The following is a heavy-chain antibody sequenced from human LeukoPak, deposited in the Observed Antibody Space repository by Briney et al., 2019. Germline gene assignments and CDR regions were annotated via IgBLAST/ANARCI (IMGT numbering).Heavy chain of an antibody. CDR1: GYTFTSYY. Sequence: ASVKVSCKASGYTFTSYYMHWVRQAPGQGLEWMGIINPSGGSTSYAQKFQGRVIMTRDMSTSTVYMELSSLRSEDTAVYYCARDYYDSSGYDADDAFDIWGQGTMVTVSS. D-gene: IGHD3-22*01. J-gene: IGHJ3*02. CDR3: ARDYYDSSGYDADDAFDI. V-gene: IGHV1-46*01. CDR2: INPSGGST.